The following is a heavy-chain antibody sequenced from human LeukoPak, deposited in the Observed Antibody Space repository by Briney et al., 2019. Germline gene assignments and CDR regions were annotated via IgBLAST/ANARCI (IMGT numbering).Heavy chain of an antibody. CDR1: GFTFSIDD. Sequence: VGSLSLSCAVSGFTFSIDDMHGVREAPGKGVGCVAWISYDGRKKDYADSVKGRFTISRDNDKTVLHLPKNSLRAEDTAVYYCAELDITKIGGVWRKGTTATISS. D-gene: IGHD3-10*02. J-gene: IGHJ6*04. V-gene: IGHV3-30*18. CDR3: AELDITKIGGV. CDR2: ISYDGRKK.